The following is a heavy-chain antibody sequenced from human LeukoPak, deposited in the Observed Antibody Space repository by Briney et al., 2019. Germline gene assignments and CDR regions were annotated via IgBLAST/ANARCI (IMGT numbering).Heavy chain of an antibody. J-gene: IGHJ6*03. V-gene: IGHV3-9*01. CDR3: AKDHTWTYYYYYMDV. D-gene: IGHD3/OR15-3a*01. CDR2: ISWNSGSI. CDR1: GFTFDDYA. Sequence: PGGSLRLSCAASGFTFDDYAMHWVRQAPGKGLEWVSGISWNSGSIGYADSVKGRFTISRDNAKNSLYLQMNSLRAEDTALYYCAKDHTWTYYYYYMDVWGKGTTVTISS.